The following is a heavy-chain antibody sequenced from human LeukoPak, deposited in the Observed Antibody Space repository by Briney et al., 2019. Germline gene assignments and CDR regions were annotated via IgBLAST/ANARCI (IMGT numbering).Heavy chain of an antibody. J-gene: IGHJ3*02. CDR1: GVSISSGSYY. D-gene: IGHD1-26*01. CDR3: AREGARWEPSFSAFDI. CDR2: IYTSGST. Sequence: SETLSLTCTVSGVSISSGSYYWSWIRQPAGKGLEWIGRIYTSGSTNYNPSLKSRVTISVDTSKNQFSLKLSSVTAADTAVYYCAREGARWEPSFSAFDIWGQGTMVTVSS. V-gene: IGHV4-61*02.